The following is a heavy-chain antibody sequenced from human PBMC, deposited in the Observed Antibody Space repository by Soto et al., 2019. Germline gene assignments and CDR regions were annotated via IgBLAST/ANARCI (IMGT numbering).Heavy chain of an antibody. D-gene: IGHD5-12*01. V-gene: IGHV3-21*01. CDR2: ISSSSSYI. Sequence: VQLVESGGGLVKPGGSLRLSCAASGFTFSSYSMNWVRQAPGKGLEWVSSISSSSSYIYYADSVKGRFTISRDNAKNSLYLQMNSLRAEDTAVYYCARDCGATIARSYYYYYMDVWGKGTTVTVSS. J-gene: IGHJ6*03. CDR3: ARDCGATIARSYYYYYMDV. CDR1: GFTFSSYS.